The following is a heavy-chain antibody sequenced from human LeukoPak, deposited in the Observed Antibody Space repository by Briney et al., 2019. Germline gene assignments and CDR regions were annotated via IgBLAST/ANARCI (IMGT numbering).Heavy chain of an antibody. CDR2: ISRSGSTK. V-gene: IGHV3-11*04. Sequence: GGSLRLSCAASGFTFSDYNMNWVRQAPGKGLEWVSSISRSGSTKYYADSVKGRFTISRDNAKNSLFLQMNSLRAEVTAVYCCASGQLDNCGQGTLVTVSS. CDR1: GFTFSDYN. D-gene: IGHD5-18*01. J-gene: IGHJ4*02. CDR3: ASGQLDN.